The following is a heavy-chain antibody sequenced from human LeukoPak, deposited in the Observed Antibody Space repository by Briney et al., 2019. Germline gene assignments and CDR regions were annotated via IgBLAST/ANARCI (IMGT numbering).Heavy chain of an antibody. J-gene: IGHJ4*02. V-gene: IGHV3-74*01. CDR1: GFTFSSYW. CDR2: INSDGSST. CDR3: ATETNGRHYDY. Sequence: GGSLRLSCAASGFTFSSYWMHWVRQAPGKGLVWVSRINSDGSSTSYADSVKGRFTISRDNAKNTLYLQMNSLRAEDTAVYYCATETNGRHYDYWGQGTLLTVSS. D-gene: IGHD1-14*01.